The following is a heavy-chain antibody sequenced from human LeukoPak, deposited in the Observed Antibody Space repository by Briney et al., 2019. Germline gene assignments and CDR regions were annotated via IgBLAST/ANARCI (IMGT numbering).Heavy chain of an antibody. D-gene: IGHD4-11*01. Sequence: GGSLRLSCAASGFTFSSYAMSWVRQAPGKGLEWVSTISGSGGSTYYADSLKGRFTISRDNSKNTVYLQMNSLRAGDTAVYYCAKEYGYSKNAPFDYWGQGTLVTVSS. CDR2: ISGSGGST. J-gene: IGHJ4*02. V-gene: IGHV3-23*01. CDR3: AKEYGYSKNAPFDY. CDR1: GFTFSSYA.